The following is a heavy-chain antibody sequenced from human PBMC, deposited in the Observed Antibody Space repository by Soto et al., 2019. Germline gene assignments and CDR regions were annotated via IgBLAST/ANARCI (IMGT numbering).Heavy chain of an antibody. CDR1: GGSISYNSYY. J-gene: IGHJ5*02. D-gene: IGHD2-2*01. CDR2: IFYTGTT. Sequence: QLKLQESGPGLVKPSETLSLTCSVSGGSISYNSYYWGWIHQPPGKGLEWVGGIFYTGTTYYSPSLKDRVTISVDTSKNSFSLNLTSVTAADTAVYFCARLVVVAPVANAWGQGTLVTVSS. CDR3: ARLVVVAPVANA. V-gene: IGHV4-39*02.